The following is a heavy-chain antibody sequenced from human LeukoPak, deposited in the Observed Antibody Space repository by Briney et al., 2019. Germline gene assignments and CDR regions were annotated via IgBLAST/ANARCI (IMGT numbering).Heavy chain of an antibody. CDR2: INWNGGST. V-gene: IGHV3-20*01. Sequence: PGGSLRLSCAASGFTFDDYGMSWVRQAPGKGLECVSGINWNGGSTGYADSVKGRFTISRDNAKNSLYLQMNSLRAEDTALYHCARDKHYYGSGSPIGAFDIWGQGTMVTVSS. CDR3: ARDKHYYGSGSPIGAFDI. D-gene: IGHD3-10*01. CDR1: GFTFDDYG. J-gene: IGHJ3*02.